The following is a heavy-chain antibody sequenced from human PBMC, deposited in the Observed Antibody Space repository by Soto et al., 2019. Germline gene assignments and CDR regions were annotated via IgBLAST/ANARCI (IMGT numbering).Heavy chain of an antibody. D-gene: IGHD3-3*01. V-gene: IGHV1-69*02. CDR2: IIPILGIA. CDR3: ARNFWSGPDYYYYYYMDV. J-gene: IGHJ6*03. Sequence: SVKVSCKASGGTFSSYTISWVRQAPGQGLEWMGRIIPILGIANYAQKFQGRVTITADKSTSTAYMELSSLRSEDTAVYYCARNFWSGPDYYYYYYMDVWGKGTTVTVSS. CDR1: GGTFSSYT.